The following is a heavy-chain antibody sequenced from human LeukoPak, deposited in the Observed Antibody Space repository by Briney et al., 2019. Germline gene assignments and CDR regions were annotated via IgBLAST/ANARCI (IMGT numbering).Heavy chain of an antibody. CDR2: ISYDGSNK. J-gene: IGHJ4*02. D-gene: IGHD3-16*01. CDR3: ARGKGIGAPSY. CDR1: GFTFSSYA. V-gene: IGHV3-30*04. Sequence: GGSLRLSCAASGFTFSSYAMHWVRQAPGKGLEWVAVISYDGSNKYYADSVKGRFTISRDSSKNTLYLQMNSLRAEDTAVYYCARGKGIGAPSYWGQGTLVTVSS.